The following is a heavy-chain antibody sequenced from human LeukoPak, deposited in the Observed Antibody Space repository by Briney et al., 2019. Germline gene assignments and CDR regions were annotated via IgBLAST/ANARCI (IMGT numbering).Heavy chain of an antibody. Sequence: GGSLRLSCAASGFTFSSYAMSWVRQAPGKGLEWVSAISGSGGSTYYADSVKGRFTISRDNAKNTLYLQMNSLRAEDTAVYYCARDTPYYDSSGYNWGQGTLVTVSS. CDR1: GFTFSSYA. D-gene: IGHD3-22*01. V-gene: IGHV3-23*01. CDR2: ISGSGGST. CDR3: ARDTPYYDSSGYN. J-gene: IGHJ4*02.